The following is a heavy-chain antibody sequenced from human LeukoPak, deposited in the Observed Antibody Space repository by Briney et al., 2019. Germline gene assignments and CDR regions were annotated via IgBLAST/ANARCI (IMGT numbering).Heavy chain of an antibody. CDR1: GGSISGSSYY. CDR2: NSGST. Sequence: PSETLSLTCTVSGGSISGSSYYWGWIRQPPGKGLEWIGSNSGSTYYNPSLKSRVTISVDTSKNQFSLKLNSVTATDTAVYYCARHYGPWGQGTLVTASS. D-gene: IGHD3-10*01. V-gene: IGHV4-39*01. CDR3: ARHYGP. J-gene: IGHJ4*02.